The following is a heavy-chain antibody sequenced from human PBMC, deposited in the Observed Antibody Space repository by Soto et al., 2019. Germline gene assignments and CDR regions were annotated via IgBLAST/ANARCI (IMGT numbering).Heavy chain of an antibody. J-gene: IGHJ6*03. V-gene: IGHV5-51*01. CDR1: GYSFTSYW. Sequence: GESLKISCKGSGYSFTSYWIGWVRQMPGKGLEWMGIIYPGDSDTRYSPSFQGQVTISADKSISTAYLQWSSLKASDTAMYYCARPGYHFARNYGPGTYYMDVWGKGTTVTVSS. CDR2: IYPGDSDT. CDR3: ARPGYHFARNYGPGTYYMDV. D-gene: IGHD3-10*01.